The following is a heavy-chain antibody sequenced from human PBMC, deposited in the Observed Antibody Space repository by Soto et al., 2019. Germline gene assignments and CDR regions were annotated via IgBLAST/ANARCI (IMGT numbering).Heavy chain of an antibody. CDR1: GFSLTTRGVG. D-gene: IGHD3-16*01. J-gene: IGHJ5*02. CDR2: IYWDDDK. V-gene: IGHV2-5*02. Sequence: QITLKESGPTLVKPTQTLTLTCTFSGFSLTTRGVGVGWIRQPPGKALECLALIYWDDDKHYSQSLQSSLSITMDTSNNQAVLTMTNVYPVDTATYYCAHIPNYYQYDWFDPWGQGTLVSVSS. CDR3: AHIPNYYQYDWFDP.